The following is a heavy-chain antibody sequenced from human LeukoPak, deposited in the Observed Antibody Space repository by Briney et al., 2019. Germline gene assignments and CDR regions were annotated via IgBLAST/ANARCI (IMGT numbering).Heavy chain of an antibody. V-gene: IGHV1-24*01. D-gene: IGHD3-22*01. CDR3: ATCGRDSSGYYCLGDY. CDR1: GYTLTELS. J-gene: IGHJ4*02. CDR2: FDPEDGKT. Sequence: ASVKVSCKVSGYTLTELSMHWVRQAPGKGLEWMGGFDPEDGKTIYAQKFQGRVTMTEDTSTDTAYMELSSLRSEDTAVYYCATCGRDSSGYYCLGDYWGQGTLVTVSS.